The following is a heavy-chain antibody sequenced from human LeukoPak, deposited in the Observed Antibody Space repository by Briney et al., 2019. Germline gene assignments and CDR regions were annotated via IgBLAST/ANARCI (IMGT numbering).Heavy chain of an antibody. CDR1: GYNFTNYG. CDR3: ARAGRLKSGSNIY. D-gene: IGHD1-26*01. V-gene: IGHV1-18*01. J-gene: IGHJ4*02. CDR2: ISDYNGNT. Sequence: ASVKVSCRGFGYNFTNYGISWVRQAPGQRLEWMGWISDYNGNTDYAQKFQARVTMTTDPSTSTGYLELRSLRSDDTAVYYCARAGRLKSGSNIYWGRGTLVTVSS.